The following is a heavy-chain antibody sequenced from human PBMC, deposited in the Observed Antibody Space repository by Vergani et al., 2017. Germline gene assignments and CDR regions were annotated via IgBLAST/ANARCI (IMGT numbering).Heavy chain of an antibody. J-gene: IGHJ2*01. CDR1: GFTVSSNY. D-gene: IGHD3-3*01. V-gene: IGHV3-66*01. Sequence: EVQLVESGGGLVQPGGSLRLSCAASGFTVSSNYMSWVRQAPGKGLEWVSVIYSGGSTYYADSVKGRFTISRDNSKNTLYLQMNSLRAEDTAVYYCANSPLRFLEWLQRTDWYFDLWGRGTLVTVSS. CDR2: IYSGGST. CDR3: ANSPLRFLEWLQRTDWYFDL.